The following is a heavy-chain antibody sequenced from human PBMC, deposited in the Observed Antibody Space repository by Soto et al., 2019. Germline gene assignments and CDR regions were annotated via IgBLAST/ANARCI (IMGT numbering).Heavy chain of an antibody. CDR3: ARDLLVGATPDY. D-gene: IGHD1-26*01. J-gene: IGHJ4*02. Sequence: GGSLRLSCLASGFTFSSYAVHWVRQAPGKGLEWVAVISYDGSNKYYADSVKGRFTISRDNSRNTLYLQMNSLRAEDTAVYYCARDLLVGATPDYWGQGTLVTVSS. CDR1: GFTFSSYA. V-gene: IGHV3-30-3*01. CDR2: ISYDGSNK.